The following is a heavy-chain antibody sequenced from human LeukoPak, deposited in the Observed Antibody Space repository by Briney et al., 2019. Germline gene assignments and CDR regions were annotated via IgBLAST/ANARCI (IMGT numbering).Heavy chain of an antibody. Sequence: SETLPLTCTVSGGSISSHFWSWVRQPPGKRLEWIGSIYYTGSTNYNPSLKSRITMSVDTSKNQFSLKLSSVTAADTAVYYCARSYNSGSYYPYYFDYWGQGTLVTVSS. CDR2: IYYTGST. CDR1: GGSISSHF. V-gene: IGHV4-59*11. D-gene: IGHD3-10*01. CDR3: ARSYNSGSYYPYYFDY. J-gene: IGHJ4*02.